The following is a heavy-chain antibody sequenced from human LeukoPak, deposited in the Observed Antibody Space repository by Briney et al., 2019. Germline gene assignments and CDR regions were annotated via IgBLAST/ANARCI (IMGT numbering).Heavy chain of an antibody. CDR3: TRYNNDHFDY. CDR2: IAYDGSRA. CDR1: GFTFGGYG. Sequence: GGSLRLSCAGSGFTFGGYGMHWSRQTPGKGLEWVAVIAYDGSRAFYADSVKGRFTISRDNSKNTMSVQMDDLRAEDTAVYYCTRYNNDHFDYWGQGTLVTVSS. J-gene: IGHJ4*02. D-gene: IGHD1-14*01. V-gene: IGHV3-33*01.